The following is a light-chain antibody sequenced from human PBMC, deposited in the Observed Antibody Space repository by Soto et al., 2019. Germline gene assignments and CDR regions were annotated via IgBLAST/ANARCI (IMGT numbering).Light chain of an antibody. CDR1: SSNIGGTT. J-gene: IGLJ1*01. CDR3: AAWDDSLHGFL. CDR2: SND. V-gene: IGLV1-44*01. Sequence: QSVLTQPPSASGTPGHRVTLSCSGASSNIGGTTVSWYQHAPGTAPKLLIFSNDQRPSGVPDRFSGSVSGTSASLAISGLQSDDVADYYCAAWDDSLHGFLFGTGTKVTVL.